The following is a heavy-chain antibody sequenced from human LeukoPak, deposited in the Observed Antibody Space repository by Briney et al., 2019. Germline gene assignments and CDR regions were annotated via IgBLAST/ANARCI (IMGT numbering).Heavy chain of an antibody. J-gene: IGHJ3*02. Sequence: GASVKVSCKASGGTFSSYALSWVRQAPGQGLEWMGGFIPILRTPKDAQKFQGRVTITTDESTDTAYMELSGLTSEDTAVYYCATPSRGHAFDIRGQGTMVTVS. CDR1: GGTFSSYA. CDR2: FIPILRTP. CDR3: ATPSRGHAFDI. D-gene: IGHD3-10*01. V-gene: IGHV1-69*05.